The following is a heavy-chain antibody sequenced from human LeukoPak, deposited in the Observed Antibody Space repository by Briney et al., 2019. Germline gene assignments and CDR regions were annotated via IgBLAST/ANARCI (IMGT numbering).Heavy chain of an antibody. Sequence: PGGSLRLSCAPSGFTFSSYSMHWVRQAPGKGLEWVSSISSSSSYIYYADSVKGRFTISRDNAKNSPYLQMNSLRGEDTAVYYCARDGLDGYNSGWYPEYWGQGTLVTVSS. V-gene: IGHV3-21*01. CDR1: GFTFSSYS. CDR2: ISSSSSYI. D-gene: IGHD6-19*01. CDR3: ARDGLDGYNSGWYPEY. J-gene: IGHJ4*02.